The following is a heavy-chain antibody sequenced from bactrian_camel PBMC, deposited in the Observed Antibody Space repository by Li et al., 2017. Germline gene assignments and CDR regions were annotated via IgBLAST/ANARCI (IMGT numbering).Heavy chain of an antibody. CDR2: ISSDGIT. V-gene: IGHV3S53*01. CDR3: AAQVVDEWVLGGHAGLY. CDR1: PSTSAVRC. Sequence: HVQLVESGGGSVQAGGSLRLSCAASPSTSAVRCMGWFRQAPGKEREGVATISSDGITNYADSVKGRFTISKDNAKNTVYLQMNALTSEDTALYYCAAQVVDEWVLGGHAGLYWGQGTQVTVS. J-gene: IGHJ4*01. D-gene: IGHD3*01.